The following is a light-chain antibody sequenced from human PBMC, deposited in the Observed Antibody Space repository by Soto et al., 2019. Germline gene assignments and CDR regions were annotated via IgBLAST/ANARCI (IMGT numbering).Light chain of an antibody. V-gene: IGLV2-8*01. Sequence: QSALTQPPSASGSPGQSVTISCTGTSSDVGAYDYVSWYQQHPGKAPKLMIYEINKRPSGVPDRFSGSKSGNTASLTVSGLLAEDEADYYCSSFAGSNNFPYVFGTGTKLTVL. CDR1: SSDVGAYDY. CDR2: EIN. J-gene: IGLJ1*01. CDR3: SSFAGSNNFPYV.